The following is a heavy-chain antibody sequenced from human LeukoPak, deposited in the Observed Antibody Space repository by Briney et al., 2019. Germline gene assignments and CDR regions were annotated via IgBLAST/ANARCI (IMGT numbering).Heavy chain of an antibody. CDR3: ARLRFGEFSFYFDH. CDR1: GGSISSYY. CDR2: IYYSGST. V-gene: IGHV4-59*01. Sequence: SETLSLTCTVSGGSISSYYWSWIRQPPGKGLEWIGYIYYSGSTNYNPSLKSRVTISVDTSKNQFSLKLSSVTAADTAVYYCARLRFGEFSFYFDHWGQGTLVTVSS. J-gene: IGHJ4*02. D-gene: IGHD3-10*01.